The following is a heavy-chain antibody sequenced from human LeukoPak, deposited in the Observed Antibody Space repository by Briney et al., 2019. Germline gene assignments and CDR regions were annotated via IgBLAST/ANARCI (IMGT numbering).Heavy chain of an antibody. CDR1: GYTFTSYD. Sequence: ASVKVSCKASGYTFTSYDINRVRQATGQGLEWMGWMNPNSGNTGYAQKFQGRVTMTRNTSISTAYMELSSLRSEDTAVYYCARGGDSEGYFDYWGQGTLVTVSS. D-gene: IGHD4-11*01. CDR3: ARGGDSEGYFDY. CDR2: MNPNSGNT. J-gene: IGHJ4*02. V-gene: IGHV1-8*01.